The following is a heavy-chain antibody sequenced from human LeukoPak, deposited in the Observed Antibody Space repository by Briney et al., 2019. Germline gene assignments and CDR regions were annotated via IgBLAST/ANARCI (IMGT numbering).Heavy chain of an antibody. CDR2: ISGSGGST. V-gene: IGHV3-23*01. J-gene: IGHJ6*02. CDR1: GFTFSSYA. CDR3: AKVTATPNYYYGMDV. Sequence: GGSLRLSCAASGFTFSSYAMSWVRQAPGKGLEWVSAISGSGGSTYYADSVKGRFTISRDNSKNTLYLQMNSLRAEGTAVYYCAKVTATPNYYYGMDVWGQGTTVTVSS. D-gene: IGHD2-21*02.